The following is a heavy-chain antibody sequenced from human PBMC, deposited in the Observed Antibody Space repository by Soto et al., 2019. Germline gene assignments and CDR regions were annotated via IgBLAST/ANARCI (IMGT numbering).Heavy chain of an antibody. V-gene: IGHV4-39*01. D-gene: IGHD2-15*01. Sequence: QLQLQESGPGLVKPSATLSLTCTVSGGSISSSTYYWGWIRQPPGKGLEWIGSTYYSGSTYYNPSLKSGVTNTVTTSKNQFSLKLRSVTAADTAGDYCARQHWSGGSRYFLPWGQGTLVTVSS. CDR3: ARQHWSGGSRYFLP. CDR2: TYYSGST. J-gene: IGHJ5*02. CDR1: GGSISSSTYY.